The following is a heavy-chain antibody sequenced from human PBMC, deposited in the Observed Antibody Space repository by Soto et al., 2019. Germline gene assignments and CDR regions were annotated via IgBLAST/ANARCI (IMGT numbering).Heavy chain of an antibody. J-gene: IGHJ6*02. Sequence: GSLRLSCAASGFTFSSYSMNWVRQAPGKGLEWVSYISSSSSTIYYADSVKGRFTISRDNAKNSLYLQMNSLRDGDTAVYYCARGLRTGYGPYYYGMDVWGQGTTVTVSS. CDR1: GFTFSSYS. D-gene: IGHD1-1*01. V-gene: IGHV3-48*02. CDR2: ISSSSSTI. CDR3: ARGLRTGYGPYYYGMDV.